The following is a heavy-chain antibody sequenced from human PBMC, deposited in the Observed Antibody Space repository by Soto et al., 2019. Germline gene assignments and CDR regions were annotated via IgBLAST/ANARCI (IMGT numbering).Heavy chain of an antibody. D-gene: IGHD3-3*01. J-gene: IGHJ5*02. V-gene: IGHV4-4*02. Sequence: SETLSLTCAVSGGSIISSSWWSWVRQPPGKGLEWIGEIYHSGSTNYNPSLKSRVTISVDKSKNQFSLKLSSVTAADTAVYYCARRTTFLANWFDPWGQGTLVTVSS. CDR2: IYHSGST. CDR3: ARRTTFLANWFDP. CDR1: GGSIISSSW.